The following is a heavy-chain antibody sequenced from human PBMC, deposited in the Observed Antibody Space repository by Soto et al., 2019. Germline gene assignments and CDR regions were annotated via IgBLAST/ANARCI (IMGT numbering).Heavy chain of an antibody. CDR2: ISWNSGSI. CDR3: AKDISPYPDAFDI. V-gene: IGHV3-9*01. J-gene: IGHJ3*02. CDR1: GFTFDDYA. Sequence: SGGSLRLSCAASGFTFDDYAMHWVRQAPGNGLEWVSGISWNSGSIGYADSVKGRFTISRDNAKNSLYLQMNSLRAEDTALYYCAKDISPYPDAFDIWGQGTMVTVSS.